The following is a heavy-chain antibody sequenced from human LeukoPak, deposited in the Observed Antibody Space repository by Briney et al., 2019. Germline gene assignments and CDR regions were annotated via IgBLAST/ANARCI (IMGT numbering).Heavy chain of an antibody. J-gene: IGHJ4*02. CDR3: ARDGGGGDNFDY. CDR1: GFTVSSNY. Sequence: GGSLRLSCAVSGFTVSSNYMSWVRQAPGKGLEWVSVIYSGGSTYYADSVKGRFTISRDNSKNTLYLQMNSLRAEDTAVYYCARDGGGGDNFDYWGQGTLVTVSS. D-gene: IGHD2-21*01. CDR2: IYSGGST. V-gene: IGHV3-66*02.